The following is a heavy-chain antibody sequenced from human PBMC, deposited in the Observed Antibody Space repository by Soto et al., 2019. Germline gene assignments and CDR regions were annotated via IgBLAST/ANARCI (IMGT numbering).Heavy chain of an antibody. CDR3: ARDREYSSSSSYYYGMDV. D-gene: IGHD6-6*01. V-gene: IGHV6-1*01. CDR1: GDSVSSNSAA. Sequence: PSQTLSLTCAISGDSVSSNSAAWNWIRQSPSRGLEWLGRTYCRSKWYNDYAVSVKSRITINPDTSKNQFSLQLNSVTPEDTAVYYCARDREYSSSSSYYYGMDVWGQGTTVTVSS. CDR2: TYCRSKWYN. J-gene: IGHJ6*02.